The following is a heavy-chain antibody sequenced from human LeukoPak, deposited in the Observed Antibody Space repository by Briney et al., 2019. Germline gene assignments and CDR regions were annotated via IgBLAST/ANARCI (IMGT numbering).Heavy chain of an antibody. CDR1: GGPSSGSY. J-gene: IGHJ5*02. D-gene: IGHD1-20*01. CDR3: SLAKWNVNCFDT. V-gene: IGHV4-34*01. CDR2: INHSGTI. Sequence: PSETLSLTCAVYGGPSSGSYWSWIRQPPGKGLEWIGEINHSGTINYNPSLKSRVTISLDTSKNQVSLKLTSMTAADTAVYYCSLAKWNVNCFDTWGQGTLVTVSS.